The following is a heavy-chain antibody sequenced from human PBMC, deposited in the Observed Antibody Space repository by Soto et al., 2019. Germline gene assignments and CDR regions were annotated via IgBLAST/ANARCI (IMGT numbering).Heavy chain of an antibody. V-gene: IGHV4-59*01. CDR3: ARAGGGDYDWYFDL. D-gene: IGHD4-17*01. J-gene: IGHJ2*01. CDR2: IYYSGST. Sequence: QVQLQEAGPGLVKPSETLSLTCTVSGGSISSYYWSWIRQPPGKGLEWIGYIYYSGSTNYNPSLKSRVNISVHPSKNQFSLELSSVTAADTAVYYCARAGGGDYDWYFDLWGRGTLVTVSS. CDR1: GGSISSYY.